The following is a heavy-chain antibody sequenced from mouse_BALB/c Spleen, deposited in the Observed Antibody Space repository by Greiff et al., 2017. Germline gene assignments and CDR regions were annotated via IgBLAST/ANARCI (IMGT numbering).Heavy chain of an antibody. CDR3: ARDPGRAMDY. J-gene: IGHJ4*01. CDR2: IWAGGST. Sequence: VTLVESGPGLVAPSQSLSITCTVSGFSLTSYGVHWVRQPPGKGLEWLGVIWAGGSTNYNSALMSRLSISKDNSKSQVFLKMNSLQTDDTAMYYCARDPGRAMDYWGQGTSVTVSS. D-gene: IGHD4-1*01. CDR1: GFSLTSYG. V-gene: IGHV2-9*02.